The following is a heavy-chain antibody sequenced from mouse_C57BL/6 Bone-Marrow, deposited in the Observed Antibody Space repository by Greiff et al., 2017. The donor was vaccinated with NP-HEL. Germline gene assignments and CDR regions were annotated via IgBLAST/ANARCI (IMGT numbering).Heavy chain of an antibody. D-gene: IGHD2-10*01. J-gene: IGHJ1*03. CDR1: GISITTGNYR. V-gene: IGHV3-5*01. Sequence: VQLKESGPGLVKPSQTVFLTCTVTGISITTGNYRWSWIRQFPGNKLEWIGYIYYSGTITYNPSLTSRTTITRDTPKNQFFLEMNSLTAEDTATYYCARDGPYYGNSYWYFDVWGTGTTVTVSS. CDR3: ARDGPYYGNSYWYFDV. CDR2: IYYSGTI.